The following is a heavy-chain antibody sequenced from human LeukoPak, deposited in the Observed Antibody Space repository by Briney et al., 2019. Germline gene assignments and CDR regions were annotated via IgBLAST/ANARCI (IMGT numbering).Heavy chain of an antibody. CDR1: GYTFSGHY. J-gene: IGHJ4*02. CDR2: INPNSGGT. Sequence: ASVKVSCKASGYTFSGHYLHWVRQAPGQGLEWMGRINPNSGGTKYAQKFQNRVTMTSDTSVSTAYMELNGLRSDDTAIYYCARSWIQLWTPDFDHWGQGTLVTVSS. CDR3: ARSWIQLWTPDFDH. D-gene: IGHD5-18*01. V-gene: IGHV1-2*06.